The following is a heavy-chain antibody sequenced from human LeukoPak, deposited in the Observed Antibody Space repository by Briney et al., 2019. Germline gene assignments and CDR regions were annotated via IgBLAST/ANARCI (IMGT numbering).Heavy chain of an antibody. CDR1: GGSISSYC. CDR2: IYYSGST. J-gene: IGHJ5*02. CDR3: ARDYRIAAAGTIGFDP. Sequence: SETLSLTCTVSGGSISSYCWSWIRQPPGKGLEWIGYIYYSGSTNYNPSLKSRVTISVGTSKNQFSLKLSSVTAADTAVYYCARDYRIAAAGTIGFDPWGQGTLVTVSS. D-gene: IGHD6-13*01. V-gene: IGHV4-59*01.